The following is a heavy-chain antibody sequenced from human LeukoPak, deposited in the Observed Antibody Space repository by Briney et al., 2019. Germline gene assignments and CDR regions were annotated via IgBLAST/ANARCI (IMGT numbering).Heavy chain of an antibody. V-gene: IGHV3-20*04. CDR2: INWNGGST. D-gene: IGHD3-3*01. Sequence: GGSLRLSCAASGFTFDDYGMSWVRQAPGKGLEWVSGINWNGGSTGYADSVKGRFTISRDNAKNSLYLQMNSLRAEDTALYYCAREGFRREWLLYWGYYYYYMDVWGKGTTVTVSS. CDR1: GFTFDDYG. CDR3: AREGFRREWLLYWGYYYYYMDV. J-gene: IGHJ6*03.